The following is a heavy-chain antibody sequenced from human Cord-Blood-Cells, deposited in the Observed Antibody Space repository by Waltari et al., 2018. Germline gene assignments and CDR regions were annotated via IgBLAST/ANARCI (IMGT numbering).Heavy chain of an antibody. V-gene: IGHV4-31*01. J-gene: IGHJ6*03. CDR3: AREGCSSTSYIWGIYYYMDV. CDR2: IYYSGIS. CDR1: GGYIRSGGYY. D-gene: IGHD2-2*01. Sequence: QVQLQESGPGLVKPSQTLSLTCTVSGGYIRSGGYYWSWIRQHTATGLVWIGYIYYSGISHCNPPLKSQVTRSVDTSKNHCSLKLSSVTAADTAVYYCAREGCSSTSYIWGIYYYMDVWVKGTTFTVSS.